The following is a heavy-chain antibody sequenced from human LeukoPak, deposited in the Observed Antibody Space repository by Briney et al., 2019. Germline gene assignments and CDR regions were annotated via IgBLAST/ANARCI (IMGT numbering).Heavy chain of an antibody. J-gene: IGHJ4*02. CDR1: GFTFSSYW. CDR3: ATSRTFDY. V-gene: IGHV3-74*01. CDR2: INSEGSST. Sequence: GGSLRLSCEASGFTFSSYWMHWVRQAPGKGLVWVSRINSEGSSTSYADSVRGRFTISRDNAKNTLFLQMNSLRSEDTAVYYCATSRTFDYWGQGTLVTVSS.